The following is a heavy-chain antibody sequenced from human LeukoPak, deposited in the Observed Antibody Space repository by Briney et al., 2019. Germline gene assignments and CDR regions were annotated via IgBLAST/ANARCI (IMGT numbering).Heavy chain of an antibody. J-gene: IGHJ3*01. V-gene: IGHV3-23*01. Sequence: PGGSLRLSCAASGFTFSSYAMSWVRQAPGKGLEWVSAISGSGGSTYYADSVKGRFTISRDNSKNTLYLQMNSLRAEDTAVYYCGKDGGGIVIVPGAIFDCFEFWGQGTNVTVSS. D-gene: IGHD2-2*01. CDR3: GKDGGGIVIVPGAIFDCFEF. CDR1: GFTFSSYA. CDR2: ISGSGGST.